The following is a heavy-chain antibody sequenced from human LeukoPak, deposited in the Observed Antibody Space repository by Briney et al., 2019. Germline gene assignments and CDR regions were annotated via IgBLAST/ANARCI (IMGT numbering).Heavy chain of an antibody. CDR1: GFTFSNYA. J-gene: IGHJ4*02. D-gene: IGHD4-17*01. CDR3: AREPRTTVTTWTFDY. Sequence: GRSLRLSCAASGFTFSNYAMHWVRQAPGKGLEWVAVISYDGSNKYYADSVKGRFTISRDNSKNTLYLQMNSLRAEDTAVYYCAREPRTTVTTWTFDYWGQGTLVTVSS. CDR2: ISYDGSNK. V-gene: IGHV3-30*04.